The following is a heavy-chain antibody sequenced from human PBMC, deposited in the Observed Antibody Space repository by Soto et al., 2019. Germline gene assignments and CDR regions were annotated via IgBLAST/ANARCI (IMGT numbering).Heavy chain of an antibody. CDR1: GGTLNNYA. V-gene: IGHV1-69*13. CDR3: ATDSNYDVSNSF. CDR2: ILPVSAPP. D-gene: IGHD3-3*01. J-gene: IGHJ4*02. Sequence: SVKVSCKASGGTLNNYAINWVRQAPGQGLEWMGGILPVSAPPDYAQKFQGRVSITADHSTSTVYMELSRLKSDDTAVYFCATDSNYDVSNSFWGQGTLVTVSS.